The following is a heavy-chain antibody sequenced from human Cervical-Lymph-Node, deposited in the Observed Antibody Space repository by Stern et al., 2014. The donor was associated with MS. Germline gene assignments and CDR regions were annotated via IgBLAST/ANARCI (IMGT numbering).Heavy chain of an antibody. Sequence: QITLKESGPTLVKPTQTLTLTCTFSGFSLSTSGVGVGWIRQPPGKALEWLALIYWDDDKRYSPSLKSRLTITKDTSKNQVVLTMTNMDPVDTATYYCAHYDHYYDSSGYYPLFDYWGQGTLVTVSS. CDR3: AHYDHYYDSSGYYPLFDY. CDR2: IYWDDDK. V-gene: IGHV2-5*02. CDR1: GFSLSTSGVG. J-gene: IGHJ4*02. D-gene: IGHD3-22*01.